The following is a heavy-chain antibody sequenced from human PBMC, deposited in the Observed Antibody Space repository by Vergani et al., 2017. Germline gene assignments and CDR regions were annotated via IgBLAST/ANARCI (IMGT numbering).Heavy chain of an antibody. D-gene: IGHD6-13*01. J-gene: IGHJ4*02. CDR1: GFTFSSYA. CDR3: AKPRAAYSSSWYGGY. CDR2: ISGSGGST. Sequence: EVQLLESGGGLVQPGGSLRLTCAASGFTFSSYAMSWVRQAPGKGLEWVSAISGSGGSTYYADSVKGRFTISRDNSKNTLYLQMNSLRAEDTAVYYCAKPRAAYSSSWYGGYWGQGTLVTVSS. V-gene: IGHV3-23*01.